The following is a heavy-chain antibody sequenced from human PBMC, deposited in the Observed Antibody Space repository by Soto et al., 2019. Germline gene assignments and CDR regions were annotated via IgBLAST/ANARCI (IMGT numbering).Heavy chain of an antibody. CDR3: ARYCTNFGVVIKGWFDP. V-gene: IGHV4-31*03. Sequence: QVQLQESGPGLVKPSQTLSLTCTVSGGSISSGGYYWSWIRQHPGKGLEWIGYIYYSGSTYYNPSLKSRVTISLDTSKNQFSLKLSSVTAADTAVYYCARYCTNFGVVIKGWFDPWGQGTLVTVSS. CDR2: IYYSGST. D-gene: IGHD3-3*01. J-gene: IGHJ5*02. CDR1: GGSISSGGYY.